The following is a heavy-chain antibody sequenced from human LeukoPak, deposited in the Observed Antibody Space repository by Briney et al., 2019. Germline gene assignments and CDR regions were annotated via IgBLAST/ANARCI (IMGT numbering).Heavy chain of an antibody. CDR2: MNAKSGHT. Sequence: ASVKVSCKASGYTFTSYHIDWVRQAPGQGPEWMGWMNAKSGHTGYAQNLEGRVTMTRDTSTNTAYMELRGLRSEDTAVYFCARGMFDNSGHYYYFYYALDVWGQGTTVTVSS. CDR3: ARGMFDNSGHYYYFYYALDV. V-gene: IGHV1-8*01. J-gene: IGHJ6*02. CDR1: GYTFTSYH. D-gene: IGHD3-22*01.